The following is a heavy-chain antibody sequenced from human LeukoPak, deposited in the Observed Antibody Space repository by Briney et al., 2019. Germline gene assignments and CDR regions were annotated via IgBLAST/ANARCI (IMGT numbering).Heavy chain of an antibody. CDR3: ARDREDVTMVRGVINYFDY. Sequence: GASVKVSCKASGYTFTGYYMHWVRQAPGQGLEWMGWINPNSGGTNYAQKFQGRVTMTRDTSISTAYMDLSSLRSDDTAVYYCARDREDVTMVRGVINYFDYWGQGTLVTVSS. J-gene: IGHJ4*02. D-gene: IGHD3-10*01. CDR1: GYTFTGYY. CDR2: INPNSGGT. V-gene: IGHV1-2*02.